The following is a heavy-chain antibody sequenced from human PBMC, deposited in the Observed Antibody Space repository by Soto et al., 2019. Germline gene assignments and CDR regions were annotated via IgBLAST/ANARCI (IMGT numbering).Heavy chain of an antibody. D-gene: IGHD6-19*01. CDR3: AKGGRQWLVTSDFNY. J-gene: IGHJ4*02. V-gene: IGHV3-30*18. CDR2: VSHDGRNT. Sequence: VQLLESGGGVVQPGRSLRLSCAASGFTFSDYAMHWVRQSPGKGLEWVAVVSHDGRNTHYADSVKGRFTISRDISKNTVSLEMTSLRAEDTAVYYCAKGGRQWLVTSDFNYWGQGALVTVSS. CDR1: GFTFSDYA.